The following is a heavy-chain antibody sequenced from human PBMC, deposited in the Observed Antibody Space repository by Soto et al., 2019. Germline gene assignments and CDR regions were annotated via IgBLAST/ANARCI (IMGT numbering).Heavy chain of an antibody. J-gene: IGHJ6*02. CDR3: ARALTGYGMDV. CDR1: RYIFTNYG. Sequence: QVQLVQSGVEVREPGASVKVSCKAVRYIFTNYGVSWVRQAPGQGLEWMGWITTYNGNTEYAQKFRGRVTMTTDASTRTAYMELGSLRSDDTAIYYCARALTGYGMDVWGQGTTVTVSS. CDR2: ITTYNGNT. V-gene: IGHV1-18*01.